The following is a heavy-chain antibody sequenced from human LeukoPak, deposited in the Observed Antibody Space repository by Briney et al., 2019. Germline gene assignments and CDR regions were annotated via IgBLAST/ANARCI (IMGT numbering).Heavy chain of an antibody. CDR2: INPNGGGT. Sequence: ASVKVSCKASGYTFTGYYMHWVRQAPGQGLEWMGRINPNGGGTNYAQKLQGRVTMTTDTSTSTAYMELRSLRSDDTAVYYCARAYDFWSGYYPDLSGYGMDVWGQGTTVTVSS. J-gene: IGHJ6*02. D-gene: IGHD3-3*01. CDR3: ARAYDFWSGYYPDLSGYGMDV. V-gene: IGHV1-2*06. CDR1: GYTFTGYY.